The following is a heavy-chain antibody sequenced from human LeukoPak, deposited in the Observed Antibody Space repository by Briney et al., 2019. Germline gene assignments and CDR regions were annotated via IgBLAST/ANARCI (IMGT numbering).Heavy chain of an antibody. CDR2: ISYDGSNK. CDR1: GFTFSSYA. D-gene: IGHD3-3*01. V-gene: IGHV3-30-3*01. Sequence: TGGSLRLSCAASGFTFSSYAMHWVRQAPGKGLEWVAVISYDGSNKYYADSVKGRFTISRDNSKNTLYLQMNSLRAEDTAVYYCGRKPSYDFWSGSLIDYWGQGTLVTVSS. J-gene: IGHJ4*02. CDR3: GRKPSYDFWSGSLIDY.